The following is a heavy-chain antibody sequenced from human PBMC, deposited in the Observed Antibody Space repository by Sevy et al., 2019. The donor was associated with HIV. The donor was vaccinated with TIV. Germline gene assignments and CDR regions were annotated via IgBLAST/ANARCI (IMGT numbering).Heavy chain of an antibody. V-gene: IGHV1-69*13. CDR3: ARDRSESGSRQYYYDSSGYSNDAFDI. CDR2: IIPIFGTA. CDR1: GGTFSSYA. Sequence: ASVKVSCKASGGTFSSYAISWVRQAPGQGLEWMGGIIPIFGTANYAQKFQGRVTITADESTSTAYMELGSLRSEDTAVYYCARDRSESGSRQYYYDSSGYSNDAFDIWGQGTMVTVSS. J-gene: IGHJ3*02. D-gene: IGHD3-22*01.